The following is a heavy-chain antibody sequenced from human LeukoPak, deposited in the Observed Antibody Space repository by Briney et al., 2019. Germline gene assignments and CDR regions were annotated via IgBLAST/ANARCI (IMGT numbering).Heavy chain of an antibody. J-gene: IGHJ4*02. V-gene: IGHV3-74*01. D-gene: IGHD1-14*01. CDR1: GFTFSSYW. CDR2: INSYKSIT. CDR3: ARDPGAGWGPFDY. Sequence: PGGSLRLSCAASGFTFSSYWMHWVRQAPGKGLVWVSRINSYKSITTYADSVKGRFTISRDNAKNTLYLQMNSLRAEDTAVYYCARDPGAGWGPFDYWGQGTLVTVSS.